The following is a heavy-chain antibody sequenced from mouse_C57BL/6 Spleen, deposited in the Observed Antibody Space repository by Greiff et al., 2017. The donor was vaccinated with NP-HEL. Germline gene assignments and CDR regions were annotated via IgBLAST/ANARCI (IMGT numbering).Heavy chain of an antibody. V-gene: IGHV1-4*01. J-gene: IGHJ1*03. CDR3: ARVTTVLATRYFDV. D-gene: IGHD1-1*01. CDR1: GYTFTSYT. CDR2: INPSSGYT. Sequence: QVQLQQSGAELARPGASVKMSCKASGYTFTSYTMHWVKQRPGPGLEWIGYINPSSGYTKYNQKFKDKATLTADKSSSTAYMQLSSLTSEDSAVYYCARVTTVLATRYFDVWGTGTTVTVSS.